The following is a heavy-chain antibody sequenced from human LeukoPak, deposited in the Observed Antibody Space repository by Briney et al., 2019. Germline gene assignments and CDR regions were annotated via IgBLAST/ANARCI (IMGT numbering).Heavy chain of an antibody. CDR3: ARAAVRGVIVLDP. CDR1: GVSISSSSYY. Sequence: SETLSLTCTVSGVSISSSSYYWGWIRQPPGKGLEWIGSIYYSGSTKYNPSLKSRVTISVDTSKNQFSLKLSSVTAADTAVYYCARAAVRGVIVLDPWGQGTLVTVSS. J-gene: IGHJ5*02. V-gene: IGHV4-39*07. D-gene: IGHD3-10*02. CDR2: IYYSGST.